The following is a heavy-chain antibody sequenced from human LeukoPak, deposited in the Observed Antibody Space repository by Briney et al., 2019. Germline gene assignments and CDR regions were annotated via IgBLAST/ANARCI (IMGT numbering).Heavy chain of an antibody. J-gene: IGHJ4*02. D-gene: IGHD3-10*01. V-gene: IGHV4-39*07. Sequence: PSETLSLTCTVSGGSISSSSYYWGWIRQPPGKGLEWIGSIYYSGSTYYNPSLKSRVTISVDTSKNQFSLKLSSVTAADTAVYYCAREVVRGVIGYWGQGTLVTVSS. CDR2: IYYSGST. CDR1: GGSISSSSYY. CDR3: AREVVRGVIGY.